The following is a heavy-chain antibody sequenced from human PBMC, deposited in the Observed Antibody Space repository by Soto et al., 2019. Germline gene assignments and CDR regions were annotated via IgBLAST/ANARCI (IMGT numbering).Heavy chain of an antibody. J-gene: IGHJ3*02. CDR1: GFTFDDYA. CDR3: AKDIMVGALAVAGKEDAFDI. D-gene: IGHD6-19*01. Sequence: GGSLRLSCAASGFTFDDYAKHWVRQATGKGLEWVSGISWNSGSIGYADSVKGRFTISRDNAKNSLYLQMNSLRAEDTALYYCAKDIMVGALAVAGKEDAFDIWGQGTMVTVSS. V-gene: IGHV3-9*01. CDR2: ISWNSGSI.